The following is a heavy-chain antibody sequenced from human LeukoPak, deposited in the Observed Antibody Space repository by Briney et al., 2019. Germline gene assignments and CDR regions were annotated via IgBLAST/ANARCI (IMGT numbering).Heavy chain of an antibody. Sequence: GGSLRLSCAASGFIFRNYGMHWVRQAPGKGLEWVAVISYDGSNKYYADSVKGRFTISRDNSKNTLYLQMNNLGAEDTAVYYCAKEDTVGSIDYWGQGTLVTVSS. D-gene: IGHD5-18*01. CDR3: AKEDTVGSIDY. J-gene: IGHJ4*02. CDR1: GFIFRNYG. CDR2: ISYDGSNK. V-gene: IGHV3-30*18.